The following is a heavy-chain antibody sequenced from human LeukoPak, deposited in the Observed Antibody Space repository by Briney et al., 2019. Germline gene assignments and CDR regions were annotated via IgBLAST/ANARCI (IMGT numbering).Heavy chain of an antibody. V-gene: IGHV1-2*02. CDR1: GYTFTGYY. D-gene: IGHD6-19*01. Sequence: GASVKVSCKASGYTFTGYYMYWVRQAPGQGLEWMGWINPNSGGSKYAQKFQGRVAMTRDTSISTVYMELSSLRSDDTAVYYCARGNSGWYLDYWGQGTLVTVFS. CDR2: INPNSGGS. CDR3: ARGNSGWYLDY. J-gene: IGHJ4*02.